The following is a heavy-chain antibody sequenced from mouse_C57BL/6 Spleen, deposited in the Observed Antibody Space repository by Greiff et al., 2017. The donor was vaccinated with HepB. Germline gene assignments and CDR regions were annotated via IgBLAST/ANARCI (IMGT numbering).Heavy chain of an antibody. Sequence: VQLQQSGAELVRPGTSVKVSCKASGYAFTNYLIEWVKQRPGQGLEWIGVINPGSGGTHYNEKFKGKATLTADKYSSTAYMQLSSLTSEDSAVYFCARSDQVYAMDYWGQGTSVTVSS. V-gene: IGHV1-54*01. CDR2: INPGSGGT. J-gene: IGHJ4*01. CDR1: GYAFTNYL. CDR3: ARSDQVYAMDY.